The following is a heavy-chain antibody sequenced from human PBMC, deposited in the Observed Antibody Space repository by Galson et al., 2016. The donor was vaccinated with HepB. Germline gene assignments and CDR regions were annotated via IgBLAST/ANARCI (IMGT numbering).Heavy chain of an antibody. V-gene: IGHV1-3*04. CDR2: ITTANGNT. J-gene: IGHJ2*01. D-gene: IGHD6-19*01. CDR1: GFTFTYHT. CDR3: ARGWARGYFDL. Sequence: SVKVSCKASGFTFTYHTLHWVRQAPGQRPEWMGWITTANGNTKYSEKFQGRVTITRDTSASTAYMEVSSLRSEDTAVYSCARGWARGYFDLWGRGSLVIVSS.